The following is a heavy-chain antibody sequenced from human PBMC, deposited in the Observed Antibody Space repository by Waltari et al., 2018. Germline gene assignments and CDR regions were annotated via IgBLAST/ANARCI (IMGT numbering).Heavy chain of an antibody. J-gene: IGHJ5*02. D-gene: IGHD3-3*01. Sequence: QVQLVQSGAEVKKPGSSVKVSCKASGGTFSSYAISWVRPAPGQRLEWLGWIIPIFGTANYAQKFQGRVTITAYESTSTAYMELRSLRSEDTDVYYCAVVFWSGYDTVPPGHWFDPWGQGTLVTVSS. V-gene: IGHV1-69*01. CDR3: AVVFWSGYDTVPPGHWFDP. CDR2: IIPIFGTA. CDR1: GGTFSSYA.